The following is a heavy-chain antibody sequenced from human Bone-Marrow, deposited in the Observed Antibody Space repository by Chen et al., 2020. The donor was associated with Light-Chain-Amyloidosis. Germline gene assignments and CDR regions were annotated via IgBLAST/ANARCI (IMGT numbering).Heavy chain of an antibody. V-gene: IGHV1-24*01. CDR3: ATDRYCSGGSCRTFDY. D-gene: IGHD2-15*01. Sequence: QVQLVQSGAEVKKPGASVKVSCKVSGYTLTELSMHWVRQAPGKGLEWMGGFDPEDGETIDAQKFQGRVTMTEDTSTDTAYMELSSLRSEDTAVYYCATDRYCSGGSCRTFDYWGQGTLVTVSS. CDR2: FDPEDGET. CDR1: GYTLTELS. J-gene: IGHJ4*02.